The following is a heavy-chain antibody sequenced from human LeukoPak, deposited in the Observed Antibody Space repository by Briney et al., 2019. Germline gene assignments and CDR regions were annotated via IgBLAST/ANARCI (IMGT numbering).Heavy chain of an antibody. D-gene: IGHD2-15*01. V-gene: IGHV3-7*03. CDR2: IRQDGSEK. J-gene: IGHJ3*02. CDR3: ARAECSGGSCYTLSAKSRGDAFDI. CDR1: GFTFSSYW. Sequence: PGGSLRLSCAASGFTFSSYWMSWVRQAPGKGLEWVANIRQDGSEKYYVDSVKGRFTISRDNSKNTLYLQMNSLRAEDTAVYYCARAECSGGSCYTLSAKSRGDAFDIWGQGTMVTVSS.